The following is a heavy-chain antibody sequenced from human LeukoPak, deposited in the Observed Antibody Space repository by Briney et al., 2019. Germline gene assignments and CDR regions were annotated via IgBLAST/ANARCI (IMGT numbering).Heavy chain of an antibody. CDR2: IYPGDSDT. CDR3: ARTLGYCSSTSCYRWFDP. Sequence: GESLKISCKGSGYSFTSYWIGWVRQMPGKGLEWVGVIYPGDSDTRYSPSFQGQVTISADKSISTAYLQWSSLKASDTAMYYCARTLGYCSSTSCYRWFDPWGQGTLVTVSS. V-gene: IGHV5-51*01. D-gene: IGHD2-2*02. CDR1: GYSFTSYW. J-gene: IGHJ5*02.